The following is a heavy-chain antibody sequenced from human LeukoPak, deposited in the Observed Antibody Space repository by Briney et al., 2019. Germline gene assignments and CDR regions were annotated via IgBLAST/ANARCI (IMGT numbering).Heavy chain of an antibody. CDR2: IYYSGST. D-gene: IGHD1-26*01. CDR1: GGSISSSSYY. CDR3: ARRPRGATGWYFDL. V-gene: IGHV4-39*01. Sequence: IPSETLSLTCTVSGGSISSSSYYWGWIRQPPGKGLEWIGSIYYSGSTYYNPSLKSRVTISVDTSKNQFSLKLSSVTAADTAVYYCARRPRGATGWYFDLWGRGTLVTVSS. J-gene: IGHJ2*01.